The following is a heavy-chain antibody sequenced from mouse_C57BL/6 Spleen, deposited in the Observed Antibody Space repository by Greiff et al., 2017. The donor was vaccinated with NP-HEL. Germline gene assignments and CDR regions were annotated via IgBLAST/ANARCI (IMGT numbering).Heavy chain of an antibody. CDR3: ARCTQFIGDYLDY. J-gene: IGHJ2*01. D-gene: IGHD1-1*01. Sequence: QVQLQQPGAELVKPGASVKLSCKASGYTFTSYWMHWVKQRPGQGLEWIGMIHPNSGSTNYNEKFKSKATLTVDKSSSTAYMQLSSLTSEDSAVYYCARCTQFIGDYLDYWGQGTTLTVSS. CDR2: IHPNSGST. V-gene: IGHV1-64*01. CDR1: GYTFTSYW.